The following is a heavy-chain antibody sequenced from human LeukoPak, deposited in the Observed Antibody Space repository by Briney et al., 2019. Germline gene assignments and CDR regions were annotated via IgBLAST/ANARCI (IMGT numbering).Heavy chain of an antibody. CDR1: GGSISSYY. Sequence: SETLSLTCTVSGGSISSYYWSWIRQPPGKGLEWIGYIYYSGSTNYNPSLKSRVTISVDTSKSQFSLKLSSVTAADTAVYYCARVGIAARPLFDYWGQGTLVTVSS. V-gene: IGHV4-59*01. J-gene: IGHJ4*02. CDR3: ARVGIAARPLFDY. CDR2: IYYSGST. D-gene: IGHD6-6*01.